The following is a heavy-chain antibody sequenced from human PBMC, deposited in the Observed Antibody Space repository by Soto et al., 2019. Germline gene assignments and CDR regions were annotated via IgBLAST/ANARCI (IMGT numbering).Heavy chain of an antibody. CDR2: LSSDGGNK. J-gene: IGHJ4*02. CDR1: GFTFSHYG. V-gene: IGHV3-30*18. CDR3: AKRGYSGYDLDY. Sequence: QMQLVESGGGVGQPGRSLRLSCVASGFTFSHYGMHWVRQSPGKGLEWVATLSSDGGNKYHADSVKGRFTISRDNSKNTLYLQMNSLRVEDTALYYCAKRGYSGYDLDYWGQGTLVTVSS. D-gene: IGHD5-12*01.